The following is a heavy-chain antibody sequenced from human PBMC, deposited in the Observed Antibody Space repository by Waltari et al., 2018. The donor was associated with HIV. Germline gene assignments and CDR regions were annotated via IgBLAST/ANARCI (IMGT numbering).Heavy chain of an antibody. CDR2: IYYSGST. Sequence: QVQLQESGPGLVKPSETLSLTCTVSGGSISSYYWSWIRQPPGKGLEWIGYIYYSGSTNYNPSLKSRVTISVDTSKNQFSLKLSSVTAADTAVYYCARGRIVVAPGAFDIWGQGTMVTVSS. V-gene: IGHV4-59*01. CDR1: GGSISSYY. CDR3: ARGRIVVAPGAFDI. J-gene: IGHJ3*02. D-gene: IGHD3-22*01.